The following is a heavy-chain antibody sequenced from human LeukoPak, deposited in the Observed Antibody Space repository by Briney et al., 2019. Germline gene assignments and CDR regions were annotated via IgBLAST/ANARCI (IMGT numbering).Heavy chain of an antibody. Sequence: GASVKVSCKASGYTFTGYYIHWVRQAPGQGLEWMGWINPNSGGTNYAQKFQGRVTMTRDTSISTAYMELSRLRSDDTAVYYCARVQGLYCSSTSCSAIDYWAREPWSPSPQ. CDR3: ARVQGLYCSSTSCSAIDY. D-gene: IGHD2-2*01. CDR1: GYTFTGYY. CDR2: INPNSGGT. V-gene: IGHV1-2*02. J-gene: IGHJ4*02.